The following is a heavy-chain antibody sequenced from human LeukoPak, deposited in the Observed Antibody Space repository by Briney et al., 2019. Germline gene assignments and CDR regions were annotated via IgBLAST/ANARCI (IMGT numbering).Heavy chain of an antibody. CDR2: ITSSSSYK. V-gene: IGHV3-21*01. J-gene: IGHJ4*02. D-gene: IGHD4/OR15-4a*01. Sequence: GGSLRLSCAASGFTFSIYAMSWVRQAPGKGLEWVSSITSSSSYKYYADSVKGRFTISRDNAKNSLYLQMNSLRAEDTALYYCASGIEHAESANDDYWGQGTLVTVSS. CDR3: ASGIEHAESANDDY. CDR1: GFTFSIYA.